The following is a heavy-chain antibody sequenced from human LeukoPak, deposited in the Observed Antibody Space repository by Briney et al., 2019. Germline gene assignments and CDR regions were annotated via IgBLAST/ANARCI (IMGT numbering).Heavy chain of an antibody. CDR2: IIPIFGTA. D-gene: IGHD3-22*01. Sequence: SVKVSCKASGGTFSSYAISWVRQAPGQGLEWMGGIIPIFGTANYAQKFQGRVTITTDESTSTAYMELSSLRSEDTAVYYCASPPYDSSGYSQLYYFDYWGQGTLVTVSS. CDR3: ASPPYDSSGYSQLYYFDY. CDR1: GGTFSSYA. J-gene: IGHJ4*02. V-gene: IGHV1-69*05.